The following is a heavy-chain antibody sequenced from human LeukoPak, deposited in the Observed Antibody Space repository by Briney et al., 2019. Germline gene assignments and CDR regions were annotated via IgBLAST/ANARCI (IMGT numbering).Heavy chain of an antibody. CDR1: GFTFSSYA. V-gene: IGHV3-23*01. D-gene: IGHD6-13*01. CDR2: ISGGRGTT. CDR3: VRDPSYGSSWYYYMDV. Sequence: GGSLRLSCAASGFTFSSYAMNWVRQAPGKGLEWVSAISGGRGTTYYADSVKGRFTISRDNFKNTLYLQMNSLRVEDTAVYYCVRDPSYGSSWYYYMDVWGKGTTVTVSS. J-gene: IGHJ6*03.